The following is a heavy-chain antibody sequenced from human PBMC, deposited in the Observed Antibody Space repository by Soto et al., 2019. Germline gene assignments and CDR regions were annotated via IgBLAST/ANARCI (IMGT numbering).Heavy chain of an antibody. D-gene: IGHD4-17*01. CDR2: IYYSGST. CDR3: ARHVRVGSYGDYNGLYLDY. CDR1: GGSISSYY. J-gene: IGHJ4*02. Sequence: SETLSLTCTVSGGSISSYYWSWIRQPPGKGLEWIGYIYYSGSTNYNPSLKSRVTISVDTSKNQFSLKLSSVTAADTAVYYCARHVRVGSYGDYNGLYLDYWGQGTLVTVSS. V-gene: IGHV4-59*08.